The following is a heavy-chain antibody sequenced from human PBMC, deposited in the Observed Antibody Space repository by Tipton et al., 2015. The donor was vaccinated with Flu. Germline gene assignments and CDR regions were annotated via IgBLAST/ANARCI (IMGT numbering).Heavy chain of an antibody. CDR3: VRLTYYYGSGTSDF. V-gene: IGHV4-38-2*01. Sequence: TLSLTCSVSGDSIGSRYFWGWIRQPPGKGLEWIATIHRSGSTKYNPSLKSRVTISVDTSKNQFSLEMRSVTAADMAVYYCVRLTYYYGSGTSDFWGQGTLVTVSS. D-gene: IGHD3-10*01. CDR2: IHRSGST. CDR1: GDSIGSRYF. J-gene: IGHJ4*02.